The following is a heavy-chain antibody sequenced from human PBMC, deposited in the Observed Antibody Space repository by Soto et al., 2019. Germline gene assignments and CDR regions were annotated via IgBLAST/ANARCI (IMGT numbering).Heavy chain of an antibody. Sequence: GGSLRLSCAASGFTFSSYGMHWARQAPGKGLELVAVIWYDGSNKYYADSVKGRFTISRDNSKNTLYLQMNSLGAEDTAVYYCARDNCSGGSCYAYYYYYMDVWGKGTTVTVSS. CDR2: IWYDGSNK. CDR3: ARDNCSGGSCYAYYYYYMDV. CDR1: GFTFSSYG. D-gene: IGHD2-15*01. J-gene: IGHJ6*03. V-gene: IGHV3-33*01.